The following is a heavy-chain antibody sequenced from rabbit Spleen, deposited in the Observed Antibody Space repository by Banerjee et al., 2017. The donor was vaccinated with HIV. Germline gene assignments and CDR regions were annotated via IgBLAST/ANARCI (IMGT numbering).Heavy chain of an antibody. CDR3: ARGAAYAGAGHNL. V-gene: IGHV1S40*01. D-gene: IGHD4-2*01. Sequence: QSLEESGGDLVKPGASLTLTCTASGFSFSSGYWVCWVRQAPGKGLEWIACIGSGSGNTYYATWAKGRFTVSKTSSTTVTLQMTSLTDADTATYFCARGAAYAGAGHNLWGPGTLVTV. J-gene: IGHJ4*01. CDR2: IGSGSGNT. CDR1: GFSFSSGYW.